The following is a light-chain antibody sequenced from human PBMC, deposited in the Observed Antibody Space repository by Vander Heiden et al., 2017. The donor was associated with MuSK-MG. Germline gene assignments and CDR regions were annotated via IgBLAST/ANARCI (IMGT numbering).Light chain of an antibody. CDR3: QQRSNWPLSIT. CDR2: AAS. V-gene: IGKV3-11*01. J-gene: IGKJ5*01. Sequence: DIVLTQSPATLSLSPGERATLSCRASQSVSNYLAWYQQKPGQAPRLLIYAASNRATGIPARFSGSGSGTDFTLTISSVEPEDLGVYYCQQRSNWPLSITFGQGTRLEIK. CDR1: QSVSNY.